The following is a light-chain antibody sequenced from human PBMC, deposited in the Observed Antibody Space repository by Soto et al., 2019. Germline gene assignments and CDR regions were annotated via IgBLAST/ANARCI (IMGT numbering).Light chain of an antibody. V-gene: IGLV1-40*01. J-gene: IGLJ1*01. CDR2: GNT. CDR3: QSYDASLRDV. Sequence: QPVLTQPPSVSGAPGQRVTISCTGSSSNIGAGYDVHWYQQPPGKAPKLLIYGNTDRPSGVPDRFSGSKSGTSASLAITGLQTEDEADYYCQSYDASLRDVFGTGTKLTVL. CDR1: SSNIGAGYD.